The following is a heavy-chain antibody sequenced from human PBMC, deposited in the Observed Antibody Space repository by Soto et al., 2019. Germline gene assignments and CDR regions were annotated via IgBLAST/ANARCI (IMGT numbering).Heavy chain of an antibody. CDR2: IIPIFGTA. CDR1: GDTFSSYA. D-gene: IGHD6-6*01. CDR3: ASDSRSVSSSIAAGSDWFDP. Sequence: QVQLVQSGAEVKKPGSSVKVSCKASGDTFSSYAISWVRQAPGQGLEWMGGIIPIFGTANYAQKFQGRVTMIADESTSTAYMELRSLRSVDTAVYCCASDSRSVSSSIAAGSDWFDPWGQGTLVTVSS. J-gene: IGHJ5*02. V-gene: IGHV1-69*01.